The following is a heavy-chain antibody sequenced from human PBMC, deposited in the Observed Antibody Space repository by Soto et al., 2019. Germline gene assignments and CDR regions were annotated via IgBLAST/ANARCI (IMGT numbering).Heavy chain of an antibody. Sequence: ASVKVSCKASGGTFSTYTITWVRQAPGQGLEWMGRISGYNGKTIYAQKFQDRVTITTDTSTSTAYMELRGLRSDDTAVYYCARDIGGGEDVWGQGTTVTVSS. D-gene: IGHD3-16*01. CDR2: ISGYNGKT. J-gene: IGHJ6*02. CDR1: GGTFSTYT. V-gene: IGHV1-18*01. CDR3: ARDIGGGEDV.